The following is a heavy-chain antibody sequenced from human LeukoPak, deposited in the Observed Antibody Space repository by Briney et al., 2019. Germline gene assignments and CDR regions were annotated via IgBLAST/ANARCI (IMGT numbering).Heavy chain of an antibody. J-gene: IGHJ4*02. CDR3: ARDYSGYDLLLFDY. CDR2: INPNSGGT. CDR1: GYTFTGYY. Sequence: GASVKVSCKASGYTFTGYYMHWVRQAPGQGLEWMGWINPNSGGTNYAQKFRGRVTMTRDTSISTAYMELSRLRSDDTAVYYCARDYSGYDLLLFDYWGQGTLVTVSS. D-gene: IGHD5-12*01. V-gene: IGHV1-2*02.